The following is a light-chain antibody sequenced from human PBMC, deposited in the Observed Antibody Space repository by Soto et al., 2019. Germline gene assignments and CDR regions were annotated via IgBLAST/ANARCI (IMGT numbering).Light chain of an antibody. V-gene: IGKV3-15*01. CDR1: QSVSST. J-gene: IGKJ5*01. CDR2: DAS. Sequence: EIFLTQSPGTLSLSPVERATLSCRASQSVSSTFLAWYQQKPGQTPRLLIYDASTRATGIPARFSGSGSGTEFTLTISSLQSEDFAVYYCQQYNNWPPLTFGQGTRLEIK. CDR3: QQYNNWPPLT.